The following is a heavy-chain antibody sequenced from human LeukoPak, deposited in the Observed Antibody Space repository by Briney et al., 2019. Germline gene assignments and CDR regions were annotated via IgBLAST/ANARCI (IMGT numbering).Heavy chain of an antibody. V-gene: IGHV3-15*01. D-gene: IGHD2-15*01. Sequence: GGSLRLSCADSGFTFGDAWMSWVRQAPGMGLEWVGRIKSKSDGGTTHYAAPVKGRFTISRDDSKSTLYLQINSLKTEDTAVYYCSADMPASSRAADYWGQGTLVTVSS. CDR2: IKSKSDGGTT. CDR1: GFTFGDAW. CDR3: SADMPASSRAADY. J-gene: IGHJ4*02.